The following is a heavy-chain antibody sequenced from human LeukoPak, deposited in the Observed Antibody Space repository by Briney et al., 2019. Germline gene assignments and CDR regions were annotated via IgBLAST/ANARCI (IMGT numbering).Heavy chain of an antibody. V-gene: IGHV2-70*16. J-gene: IGHJ4*02. D-gene: IGHD1-26*01. CDR1: GGSFSGYY. CDR3: ARVRLGAVGATTIDY. Sequence: TLSLTCAVYGGSFSGYYWSWIRQPPGKALEWLARIDWDDDKFYSTSLKTRLTISKDTSKNQVVLTMTNMDPVDTATYYCARVRLGAVGATTIDYWGQGTLVTVSS. CDR2: IDWDDDK.